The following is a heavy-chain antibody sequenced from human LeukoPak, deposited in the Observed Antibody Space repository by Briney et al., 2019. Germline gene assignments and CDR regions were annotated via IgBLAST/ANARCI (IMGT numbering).Heavy chain of an antibody. CDR1: GFTFSDYV. CDR3: AKDEKYSSSQPV. Sequence: GGSLRLSCAASGFTFSDYVMGWVRQAPGKGLEWVSGISDSGGRTYYADSVKGRFTISRDNSKNTLYLQMNSLRAEDTAVYYCAKDEKYSSSQPVWGKGTTVTVSS. V-gene: IGHV3-23*01. D-gene: IGHD6-6*01. J-gene: IGHJ6*04. CDR2: ISDSGGRT.